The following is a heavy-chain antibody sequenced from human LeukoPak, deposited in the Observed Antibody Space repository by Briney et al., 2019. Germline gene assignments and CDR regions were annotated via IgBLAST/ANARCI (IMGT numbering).Heavy chain of an antibody. Sequence: PGKSLRLSCVASGFTFNYYTMHWVRQAPGKGLDWVAAISYDGGKIYYADSVNGRFTISRDNSKNTVSLLMNSLGAEDTATYFCARVPMSRGPQNSYFDSWGQGTLVTVSS. CDR2: ISYDGGKI. D-gene: IGHD1-7*01. V-gene: IGHV3-30-3*01. J-gene: IGHJ4*02. CDR1: GFTFNYYT. CDR3: ARVPMSRGPQNSYFDS.